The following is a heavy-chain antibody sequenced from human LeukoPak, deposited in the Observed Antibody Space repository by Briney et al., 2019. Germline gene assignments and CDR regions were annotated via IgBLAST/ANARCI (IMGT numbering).Heavy chain of an antibody. CDR2: INSDGSST. J-gene: IGHJ4*02. CDR1: GFTFSSYW. Sequence: GGSLRLPCAASGFTFSSYWMHWVRQAPGKGLVWVSRINSDGSSTSYADSVKGRFTISRDNAKNTLYLQMNSLRAEDTAVYYCASGYYDYVWGSYRSPNLGYWGQGTLVTVSS. V-gene: IGHV3-74*01. CDR3: ASGYYDYVWGSYRSPNLGY. D-gene: IGHD3-16*02.